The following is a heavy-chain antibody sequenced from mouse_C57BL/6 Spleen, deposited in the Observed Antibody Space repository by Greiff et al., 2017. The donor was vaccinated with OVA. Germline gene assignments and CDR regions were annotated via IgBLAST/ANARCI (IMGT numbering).Heavy chain of an antibody. CDR1: GFNIKAYY. V-gene: IGHV14-2*01. Sequence: DVQLQESGAELVKPGASVKLSCTASGFNIKAYYMHWVKQRTEQGLEWIGRIDPEDGETKYTPKFQGKATITADTSSNTAYLQLSSLTAEDTAVYYCARSGTTVVAFYAMGYWGQGTSVTFAS. CDR2: IDPEDGET. J-gene: IGHJ4*01. D-gene: IGHD1-1*01. CDR3: ARSGTTVVAFYAMGY.